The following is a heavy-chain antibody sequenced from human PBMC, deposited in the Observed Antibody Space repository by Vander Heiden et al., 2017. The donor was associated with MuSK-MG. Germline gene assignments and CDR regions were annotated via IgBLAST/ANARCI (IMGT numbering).Heavy chain of an antibody. CDR3: AREYGDYYYYYGMDV. V-gene: IGHV3-21*01. Sequence: EVQLVESGGGLVKPGGSLRLSGAASGFTCSGYSMNWVRQAPGKGLEWVSSISSSSSYIYYADSVKGRFTISRDNAKNSLYLQMNSLRAEDTAVYYCAREYGDYYYYYGMDVWGQGTTVTVSS. D-gene: IGHD4-17*01. J-gene: IGHJ6*02. CDR2: ISSSSSYI. CDR1: GFTCSGYS.